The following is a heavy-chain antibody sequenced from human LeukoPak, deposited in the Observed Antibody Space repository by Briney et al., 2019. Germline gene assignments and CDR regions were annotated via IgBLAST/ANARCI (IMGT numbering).Heavy chain of an antibody. CDR1: GGSISGCF. J-gene: IGHJ4*02. Sequence: PSETLSLTCTVSGGSISGCFWTWIRQPAGKELEWIGRVYTSGTTYYNPSLESRVTISLDTFNNQFSLRVTSVTAADTAIYYCARGTEKTRISGYYSFDHWGRGLLVTVSS. V-gene: IGHV4-4*07. CDR2: VYTSGTT. D-gene: IGHD5-12*01. CDR3: ARGTEKTRISGYYSFDH.